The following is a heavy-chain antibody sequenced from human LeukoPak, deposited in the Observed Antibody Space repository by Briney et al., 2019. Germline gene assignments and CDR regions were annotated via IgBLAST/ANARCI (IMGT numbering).Heavy chain of an antibody. CDR3: ARVLEVDYGDWSAYYYGMDA. CDR2: SGAYNVKT. CDR1: GYTFTSYG. Sequence: ASVKVSFKTSGYTFTSYGISWVRQAPGQGLEWMGWSGAYNVKTNYAQKFQGRVTMTTDTSTSTAYMELRSLRSDDTAVYYCARVLEVDYGDWSAYYYGMDAWGQGTTVTVSS. V-gene: IGHV1-18*01. J-gene: IGHJ6*02. D-gene: IGHD4-17*01.